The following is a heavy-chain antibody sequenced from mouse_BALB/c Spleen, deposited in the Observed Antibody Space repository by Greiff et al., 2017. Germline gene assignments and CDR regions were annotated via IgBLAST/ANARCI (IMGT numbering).Heavy chain of an antibody. J-gene: IGHJ3*01. CDR2: INSNGGST. D-gene: IGHD1-2*01. V-gene: IGHV5-6-3*01. CDR1: GFTFSSYG. CDR3: ARNDYGYRLAD. Sequence: EVQLVESGGGLVQPGGSLTLSCAASGFTFSSYGMSWVRQTPDKRLELVATINSNGGSTYYPDSVKGRFTISRDNAKNTLYLQMRSLKSEDTAMYYCARNDYGYRLADWGKGTRVKVAA.